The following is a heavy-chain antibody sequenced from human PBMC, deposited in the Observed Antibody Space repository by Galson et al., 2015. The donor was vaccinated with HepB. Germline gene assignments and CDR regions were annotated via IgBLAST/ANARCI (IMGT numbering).Heavy chain of an antibody. CDR2: IKQDGGEK. CDR1: GFTFSSYW. Sequence: SLRLECAASGFTFSSYWMSWVRQAPGKGLEWVANIKQDGGEKYYVDSVRGRFTISRDNAKNSLYLQMNSLRAEDTAVFYCSRDGFLGSSGDYYYGMDVWGQGTTVTVSS. CDR3: SRDGFLGSSGDYYYGMDV. V-gene: IGHV3-7*01. J-gene: IGHJ6*02. D-gene: IGHD6-19*01.